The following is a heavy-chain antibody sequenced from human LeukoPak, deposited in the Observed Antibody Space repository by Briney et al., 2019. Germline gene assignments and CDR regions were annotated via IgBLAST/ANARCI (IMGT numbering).Heavy chain of an antibody. Sequence: SETLSLTCTVSGGSISSYYWSWIRQPPGKRLGWIGFIYYIGSTNYNPSLKSRVTISVDTSMNQFSLNLNSVAAADTAVYYCASTRYYHDSAGYYPVPFFDYWGQGTLVTVSS. CDR2: IYYIGST. CDR1: GGSISSYY. CDR3: ASTRYYHDSAGYYPVPFFDY. D-gene: IGHD3-22*01. V-gene: IGHV4-59*01. J-gene: IGHJ4*02.